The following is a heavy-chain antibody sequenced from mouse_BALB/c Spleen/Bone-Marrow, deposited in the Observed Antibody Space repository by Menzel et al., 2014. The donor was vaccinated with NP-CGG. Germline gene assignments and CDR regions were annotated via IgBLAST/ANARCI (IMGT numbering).Heavy chain of an antibody. CDR1: GYAFTIYL. CDR2: INPGSGGS. V-gene: IGHV1-54*01. D-gene: IGHD3-3*01. Sequence: VKLMESGAELVRPGTSVKVSCKASGYAFTIYLIEWIKQRPGQGLEWIGVINPGSGGSNYNEKFKGKATLTADKSSSTAYMQLSNLTSDDSAVYFCARRGRDYFDYWGQGTTLTVSS. CDR3: ARRGRDYFDY. J-gene: IGHJ2*01.